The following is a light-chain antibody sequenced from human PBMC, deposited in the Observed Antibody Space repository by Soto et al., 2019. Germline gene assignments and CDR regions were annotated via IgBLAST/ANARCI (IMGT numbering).Light chain of an antibody. Sequence: DIQMTQSPSSLSASVGDRVTITCRASQSTSSYLNWYQQKPGKAPKLLIYAASSLQSGVPSRFSGSRSGTDFTLTISSLQPEDFATYYCQQSYSTPQTFGQGTKVDIK. CDR1: QSTSSY. CDR3: QQSYSTPQT. CDR2: AAS. J-gene: IGKJ1*01. V-gene: IGKV1-39*01.